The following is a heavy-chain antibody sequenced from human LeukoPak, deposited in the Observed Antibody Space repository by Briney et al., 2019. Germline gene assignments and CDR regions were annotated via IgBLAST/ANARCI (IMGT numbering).Heavy chain of an antibody. Sequence: GASVKVSCKASGYTFTGYYMHWVRQAPGQGLEWMGWINPNSGGTNYAQKFQGRVTKTRDTSISTAYMELSRLRSDDTAVYYCAGQDYDILTGYYSPDDAFDIWGQGTMVTVSS. CDR2: INPNSGGT. J-gene: IGHJ3*02. CDR3: AGQDYDILTGYYSPDDAFDI. V-gene: IGHV1-2*02. CDR1: GYTFTGYY. D-gene: IGHD3-9*01.